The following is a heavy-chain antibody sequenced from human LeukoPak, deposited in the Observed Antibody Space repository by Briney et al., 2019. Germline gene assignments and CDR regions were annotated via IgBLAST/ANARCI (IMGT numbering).Heavy chain of an antibody. CDR2: INHSGST. D-gene: IGHD3-22*01. CDR3: ARHGVYDSSGYYHP. V-gene: IGHV4-34*01. J-gene: IGHJ5*02. CDR1: GGSFSGYY. Sequence: KSSETLSLTCAVYGGSFSGYYWSWIRQPPGKGLEWIGEINHSGSTNYNPSLKSRVTISVDTSKNQFSLKLSSVTAADTAVYNCARHGVYDSSGYYHPWGQGTLVTVSS.